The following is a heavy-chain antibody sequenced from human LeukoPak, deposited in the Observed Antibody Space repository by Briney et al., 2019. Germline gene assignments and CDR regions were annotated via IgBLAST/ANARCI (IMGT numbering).Heavy chain of an antibody. Sequence: GGSLRLSCAASGFTFSDHYMDWVRQAPGKGLEWVGRTRNKANSYTTEYAASVKGRFTISRDDSKNSLYLQMNSLRAEDTAVYYCARLGGSYWYYYYYMDVWGKGTTVTVSS. J-gene: IGHJ6*03. V-gene: IGHV3-72*01. CDR1: GFTFSDHY. D-gene: IGHD1-26*01. CDR2: TRNKANSYTT. CDR3: ARLGGSYWYYYYYMDV.